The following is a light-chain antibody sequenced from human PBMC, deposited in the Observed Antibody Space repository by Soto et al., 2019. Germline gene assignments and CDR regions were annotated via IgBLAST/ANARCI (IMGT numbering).Light chain of an antibody. CDR2: DAS. CDR1: QSVSSY. J-gene: IGKJ4*01. CDR3: QQRSNWPT. V-gene: IGKV3-11*01. Sequence: EIVLTQSPATLSLSPGERATLSCRASQSVSSYLAWYQQKPGQAPRLLIYDASNRATGIPARFSGSGSGTDFTLTISNLEPEDFAFYYCQQRSNWPTFGGGTKVEIK.